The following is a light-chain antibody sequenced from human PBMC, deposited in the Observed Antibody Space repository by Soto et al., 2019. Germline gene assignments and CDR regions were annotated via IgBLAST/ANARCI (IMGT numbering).Light chain of an antibody. CDR1: PSISSY. Sequence: DIQMTQSPSSLSASVGDRVTITCRARPSISSYFNWYQQKPGKAPKLLIYAASSLQSGVPSRFSGSGSGTDFTLTISSLQPEDFATYYCQQSYSTPRTFSQGTKLEIK. CDR3: QQSYSTPRT. CDR2: AAS. J-gene: IGKJ2*01. V-gene: IGKV1-39*01.